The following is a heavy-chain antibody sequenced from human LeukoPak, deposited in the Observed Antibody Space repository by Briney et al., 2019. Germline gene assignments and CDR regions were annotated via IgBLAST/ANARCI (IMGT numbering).Heavy chain of an antibody. CDR2: MNPNSGNT. CDR1: GYTFTSYD. CDR3: ARGHYDFWSGRAGNWFDP. J-gene: IGHJ5*02. V-gene: IGHV1-8*01. Sequence: ASVTVSCKTSGYTFTSYDINWVRPATGQGLEWMGWMNPNSGNTGYAQKFQGRVTMTRNTSISTAYMELSSLRSEDTAVYYCARGHYDFWSGRAGNWFDPWGQGTLVTVSS. D-gene: IGHD3-3*01.